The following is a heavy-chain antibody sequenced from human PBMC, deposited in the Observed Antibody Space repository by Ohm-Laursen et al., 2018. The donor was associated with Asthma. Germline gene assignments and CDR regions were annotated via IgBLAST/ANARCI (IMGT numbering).Heavy chain of an antibody. CDR2: IIPIFGTA. V-gene: IGHV1-69*13. J-gene: IGHJ5*02. CDR3: ARISDDYGDYSISYNWFDP. D-gene: IGHD4-17*01. Sequence: SVKVSCKASGGTFSSYAISWVRQAPGQGLEWMGGIIPIFGTANYAQKFQGRVTITADESTSTAYMELSSLRSEDTAVYYCARISDDYGDYSISYNWFDPWGQGTLVTVSS. CDR1: GGTFSSYA.